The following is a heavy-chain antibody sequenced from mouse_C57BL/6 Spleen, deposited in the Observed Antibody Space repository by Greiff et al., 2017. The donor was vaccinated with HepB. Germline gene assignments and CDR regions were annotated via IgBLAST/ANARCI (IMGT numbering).Heavy chain of an antibody. CDR1: GYAFSSSW. Sequence: VQLQQSGPELVKPGASVKISCKASGYAFSSSWMNWVKQRPGQGLEWIGRIYPGDGDTNYNEKFKGKATLTADKSSSTAYMQRSSLTSEDSAVYCCAKGDSSPDYFDYWGQGTTLTVSS. V-gene: IGHV1-82*01. J-gene: IGHJ2*01. CDR3: AKGDSSPDYFDY. D-gene: IGHD1-1*01. CDR2: IYPGDGDT.